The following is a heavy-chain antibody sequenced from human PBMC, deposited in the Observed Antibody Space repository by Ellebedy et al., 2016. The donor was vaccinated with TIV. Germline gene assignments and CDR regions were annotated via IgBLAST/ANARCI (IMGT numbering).Heavy chain of an antibody. J-gene: IGHJ6*04. CDR3: ARARGWYGSDGMDV. CDR2: IYGGGNT. Sequence: PGGSLRLSCAASGFTVSSNYMSWVRRAPGQGLGWVSVIYGGGNTDYAEHVEGRFTISRDNSKNTVYRQMNSLRAEDTAVYYCARARGWYGSDGMDVWGEGTTVTVSS. CDR1: GFTVSSNY. D-gene: IGHD6-19*01. V-gene: IGHV3-53*01.